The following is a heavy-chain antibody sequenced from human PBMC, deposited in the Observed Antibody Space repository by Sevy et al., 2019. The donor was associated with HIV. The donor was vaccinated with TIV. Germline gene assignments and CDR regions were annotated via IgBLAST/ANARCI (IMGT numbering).Heavy chain of an antibody. V-gene: IGHV3-11*01. CDR2: ISTSGTTI. CDR3: ARAEEDADYPSYYFYGMDV. CDR1: GFIFSNYY. Sequence: GGSLRLSCAASGFIFSNYYMSWIRQAPGKGLEWVSYISTSGTTIFYADSVKGRFTISRDNAKNSLYLQMNILRAEDTAMYFCARAEEDADYPSYYFYGMDVWGQGTTVTVSS. J-gene: IGHJ6*02. D-gene: IGHD4-17*01.